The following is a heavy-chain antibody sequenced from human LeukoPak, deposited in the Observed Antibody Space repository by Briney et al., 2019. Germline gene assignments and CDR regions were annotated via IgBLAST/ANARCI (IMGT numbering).Heavy chain of an antibody. CDR2: ISTHNGNT. J-gene: IGHJ4*02. Sequence: ASVTLSCTASGYSFTIYGISWVRQAPGQGLEWTGWISTHNGNTNYAQKRQGRVTMTIDTSTSTAYMDLASLRSDDTAVYYCARGEYGGGWYARGFFDYWGQGTLVSVSS. D-gene: IGHD6-19*01. V-gene: IGHV1-18*01. CDR3: ARGEYGGGWYARGFFDY. CDR1: GYSFTIYG.